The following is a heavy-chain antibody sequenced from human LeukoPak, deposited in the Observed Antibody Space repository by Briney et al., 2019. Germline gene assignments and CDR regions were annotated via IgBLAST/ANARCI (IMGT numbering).Heavy chain of an antibody. V-gene: IGHV4-34*01. CDR1: GGSFSGYY. CDR3: ARASAVYDY. D-gene: IGHD5/OR15-5a*01. Sequence: PSETLSLTCAVYGGSFSGYYWSWIRQPPGKGLEWIGEINHSGSTNYNPSLKRRVTISVDTSKNQFSLKLSSVTAADTAVYYCARASAVYDYWGQGTLVTVSS. CDR2: INHSGST. J-gene: IGHJ4*02.